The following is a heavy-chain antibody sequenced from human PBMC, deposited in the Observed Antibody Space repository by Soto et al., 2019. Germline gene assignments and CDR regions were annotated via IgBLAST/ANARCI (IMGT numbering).Heavy chain of an antibody. CDR2: ISADNGKT. CDR1: GYTFTNYG. CDR3: ARRGSVWPNEAMDV. V-gene: IGHV1-18*01. Sequence: QVQLVQSGAEVKKPGASVKVSCKASGYTFTNYGVAWVRQTPGQGLEWMGWISADNGKTNFAQKLQGRVSMTTDTPTSTAYMELTSLRSDDTAVYFCARRGSVWPNEAMDVWGQGTTVTVSS. D-gene: IGHD6-19*01. J-gene: IGHJ6*02.